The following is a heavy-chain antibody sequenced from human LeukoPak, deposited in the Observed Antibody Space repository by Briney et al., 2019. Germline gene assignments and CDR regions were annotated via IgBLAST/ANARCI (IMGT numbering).Heavy chain of an antibody. Sequence: GGSLRLSCAASGFTFDDYAMHWVRQAPGKGLEWVSLISWDGGSTYYADSVKGRFTISRDNSKNSLYLQMNSLRAEDTALYYCAKDGPYSSSLHYMDVWGKGTTVTVSS. CDR3: AKDGPYSSSLHYMDV. J-gene: IGHJ6*03. V-gene: IGHV3-43D*03. CDR1: GFTFDDYA. CDR2: ISWDGGST. D-gene: IGHD6-13*01.